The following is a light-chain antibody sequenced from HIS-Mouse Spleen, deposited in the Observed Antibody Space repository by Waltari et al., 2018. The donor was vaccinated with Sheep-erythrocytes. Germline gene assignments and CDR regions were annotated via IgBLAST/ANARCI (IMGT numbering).Light chain of an antibody. V-gene: IGLV2-23*01. CDR3: CSYAGSSTPWV. CDR1: SSDVGSSNL. J-gene: IGLJ3*02. CDR2: EGS. Sequence: QSALTQPASVSGSPGQSITISCTGTSSDVGSSNLFSWYQQHPGKAPTLMIHEGSKRPSGVSNRFSGSKSGNTASLTISGLQAEDEADYYCCSYAGSSTPWVFGGGTKLTVL.